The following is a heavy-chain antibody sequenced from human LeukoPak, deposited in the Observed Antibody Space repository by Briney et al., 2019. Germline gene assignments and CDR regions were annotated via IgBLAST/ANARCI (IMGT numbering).Heavy chain of an antibody. J-gene: IGHJ4*02. V-gene: IGHV7-4-1*02. CDR3: AGDSSSCLFDY. Sequence: GASVKVSCKASGYTFPGYSINWVRQAPGQGLEWMGWINTNTGNPTYAQGFTGRFVFSLDTSVSTAYLQISSLKAEDTAVYYCAGDSSSCLFDYWGQGTLVTVSS. D-gene: IGHD6-13*01. CDR1: GYTFPGYS. CDR2: INTNTGNP.